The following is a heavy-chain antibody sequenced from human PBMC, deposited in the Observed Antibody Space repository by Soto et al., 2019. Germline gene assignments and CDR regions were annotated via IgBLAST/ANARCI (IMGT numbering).Heavy chain of an antibody. Sequence: GGSLRLSCAASGFTFSSYAMSWVRQAPGKGLEWVSAISGSGGSTYYPDSVKGRFTISRDNSKNTLYLQMNSLRAEDTAVYYCAKDHIRGGYFDYWGQGTLVTVSS. CDR3: AKDHIRGGYFDY. CDR2: ISGSGGST. J-gene: IGHJ4*02. V-gene: IGHV3-23*01. CDR1: GFTFSSYA. D-gene: IGHD3-10*01.